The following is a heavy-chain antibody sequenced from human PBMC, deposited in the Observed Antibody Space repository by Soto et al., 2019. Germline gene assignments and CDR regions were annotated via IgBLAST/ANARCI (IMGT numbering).Heavy chain of an antibody. J-gene: IGHJ4*02. Sequence: SETLSLTCAVYGGSFSGYYWSWIRQPPGKGLEWIGEINHSGSTNYNPSLKSRVTISVDTSKNQFPLKLSSVTAADTAVYYCARGRYSNNHPATFDYWGQGTLVTVSS. D-gene: IGHD4-4*01. CDR3: ARGRYSNNHPATFDY. V-gene: IGHV4-34*01. CDR1: GGSFSGYY. CDR2: INHSGST.